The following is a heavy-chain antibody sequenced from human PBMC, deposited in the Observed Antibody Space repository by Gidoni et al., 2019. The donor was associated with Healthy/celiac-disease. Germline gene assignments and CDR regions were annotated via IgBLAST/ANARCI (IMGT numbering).Heavy chain of an antibody. V-gene: IGHV4-59*08. J-gene: IGHJ5*02. CDR2: IYYSGST. Sequence: QVQLQESGPGLVKPSETLSLTCTVSGGSISSYYWSWIRPPPGKGLEWIGYIYYSGSTNYTPSLKSRVTISVDTSKNQFSLKLSSVTAADTAVYYCARAAGDSEAAQYFPLDPWGQGTLVTVSS. D-gene: IGHD3-9*01. CDR3: ARAAGDSEAAQYFPLDP. CDR1: GGSISSYY.